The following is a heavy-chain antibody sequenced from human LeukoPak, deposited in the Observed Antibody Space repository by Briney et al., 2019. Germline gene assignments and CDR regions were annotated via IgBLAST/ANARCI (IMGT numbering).Heavy chain of an antibody. CDR2: INEDATTI. V-gene: IGHV3-74*01. J-gene: IGHJ4*02. D-gene: IGHD3/OR15-3a*01. CDR1: GFALSAYW. CDR3: VRDLILVWTPGGDLDF. Sequence: GGSLRLSCAASGFALSAYWMHWVRQAPGKGLEWVSRINEDATTITYADSVKGRFIISRDNSKKSLYLQMNNLRAEDTAVYYCVRDLILVWTPGGDLDFWGQGTLVIVSS.